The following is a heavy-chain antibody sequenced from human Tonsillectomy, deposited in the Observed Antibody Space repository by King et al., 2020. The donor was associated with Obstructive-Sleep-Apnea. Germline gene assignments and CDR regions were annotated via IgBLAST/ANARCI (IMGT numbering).Heavy chain of an antibody. CDR1: GFTFSSYA. Sequence: VQLVESGGGLVQPGGSLRLSCAASGFTFSSYAMSWVRLAPGKGLEWVSAISGGGGSTYYADSVKGRFTISRDNSKNTQYLQMNSRRAEDTAVYYCATDYYGSGSYYRHWGQGTLVTVSS. V-gene: IGHV3-23*04. CDR2: ISGGGGST. J-gene: IGHJ4*02. CDR3: ATDYYGSGSYYRH. D-gene: IGHD3-10*01.